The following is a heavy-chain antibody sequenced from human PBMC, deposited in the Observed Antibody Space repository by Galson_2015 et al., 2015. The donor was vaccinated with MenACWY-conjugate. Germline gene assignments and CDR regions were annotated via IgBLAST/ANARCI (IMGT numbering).Heavy chain of an antibody. CDR1: GFSFSRYG. J-gene: IGHJ4*02. V-gene: IGHV3-30*03. D-gene: IGHD1-26*01. CDR3: AIGRGSYSGAKPFDY. Sequence: SLRLSCAASGFSFSRYGMHWARQAPGKGLEWVARISYDANEKDYADSVKGRFTISRDNSKNTLYLQMNSLRAEDTAVYYCAIGRGSYSGAKPFDYWGQGTLVTVSS. CDR2: ISYDANEK.